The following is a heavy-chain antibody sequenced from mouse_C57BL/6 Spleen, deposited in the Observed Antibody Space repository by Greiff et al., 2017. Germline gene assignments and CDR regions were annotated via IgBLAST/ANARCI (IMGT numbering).Heavy chain of an antibody. J-gene: IGHJ2*01. CDR2: FNPGSGGT. CDR1: GYAFTNYL. V-gene: IGHV1-54*01. D-gene: IGHD2-3*01. CDR3: ARKGDDGPFDY. Sequence: QVQLQQSGAELVRPGTSVKVSCKASGYAFTNYLIEWVKQRPGQGLEWIGVFNPGSGGTNYNEKFKGKATLTADKSSSTAYMQLSSLTSEDSAVYFCARKGDDGPFDYWGQGTTLTVSS.